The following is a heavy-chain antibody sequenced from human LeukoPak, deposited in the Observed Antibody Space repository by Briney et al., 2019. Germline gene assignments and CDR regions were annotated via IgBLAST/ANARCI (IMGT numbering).Heavy chain of an antibody. CDR3: ARHARNRGSSWYYKAFDI. D-gene: IGHD6-13*01. J-gene: IGHJ3*02. CDR2: INHSGST. Sequence: SETLSLTCAVYGGSFSGYYWSWIRQPPGKGLEWIGEINHSGSTNYNPSLKSRVTISVDTSKNQFSLKLSSVTAADTAVYYCARHARNRGSSWYYKAFDIWGQGTMVTVSS. V-gene: IGHV4-34*01. CDR1: GGSFSGYY.